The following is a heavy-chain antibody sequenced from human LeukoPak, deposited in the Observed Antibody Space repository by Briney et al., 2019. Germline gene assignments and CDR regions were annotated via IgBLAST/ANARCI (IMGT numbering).Heavy chain of an antibody. V-gene: IGHV1-8*01. CDR1: GYTFTSYD. J-gene: IGHJ4*02. Sequence: ASVRVSCTASGYTFTSYDINWVRQAAGQGLEWMGWMNPNSGNTGYAHKFQGRITMARNTSISTAYMELSSLTSEDTAVYFCARRYDSGSYHLPHWGQGTLVTVSS. D-gene: IGHD3-10*01. CDR2: MNPNSGNT. CDR3: ARRYDSGSYHLPH.